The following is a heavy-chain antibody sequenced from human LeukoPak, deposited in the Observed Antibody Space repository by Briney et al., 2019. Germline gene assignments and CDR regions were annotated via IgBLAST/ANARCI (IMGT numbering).Heavy chain of an antibody. CDR2: IYYSGST. CDR3: ARGVYIAAAQYGY. D-gene: IGHD6-13*01. J-gene: IGHJ4*02. V-gene: IGHV4-59*01. Sequence: SETLSLTCTVSGGSMSPYHWGWIRQPPGKGLEWTGYIYYSGSTNYNPSLNSRVTISVDTSKNQFSLKLSSVTAADTAVYYCARGVYIAAAQYGYWGQGTLVTVSS. CDR1: GGSMSPYH.